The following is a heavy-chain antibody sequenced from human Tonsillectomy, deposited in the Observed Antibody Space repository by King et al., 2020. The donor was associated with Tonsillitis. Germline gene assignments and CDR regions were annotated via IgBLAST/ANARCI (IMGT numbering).Heavy chain of an antibody. D-gene: IGHD6-13*01. CDR3: ASGATGYRSSWSQYYFDY. CDR2: ISSSSSYI. CDR1: GFTFSSYS. Sequence: VQLVESGGGLVKPGGSLRLSCAASGFTFSSYSMNWVRQAPGKGLEWVSSISSSSSYIYYADSVKGRFTISRDNAKNSLYLQMNSLRAEDTAVYYWASGATGYRSSWSQYYFDYWGQGTLVTVSS. V-gene: IGHV3-21*01. J-gene: IGHJ4*02.